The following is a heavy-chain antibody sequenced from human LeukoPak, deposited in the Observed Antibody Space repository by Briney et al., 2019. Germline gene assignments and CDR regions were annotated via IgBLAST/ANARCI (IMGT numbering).Heavy chain of an antibody. J-gene: IGHJ5*02. V-gene: IGHV4-39*01. CDR2: IYYSGST. D-gene: IGHD1-1*01. CDR3: ANWRNNWFDP. Sequence: PSETLSLTCTVSTGSISNSAYYWGWIRQPPGKGLEWIGTIYYSGSTYYNPSLKSRVTISVDTSKNQFSLKLSSVTAADTAVYYCANWRNNWFDPWGQGTLVTVSS. CDR1: TGSISNSAYY.